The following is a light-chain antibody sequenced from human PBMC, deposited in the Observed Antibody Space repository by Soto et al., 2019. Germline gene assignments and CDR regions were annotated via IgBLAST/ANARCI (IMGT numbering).Light chain of an antibody. CDR3: QVWDSSTDVV. CDR1: DIGSKS. V-gene: IGLV3-21*04. Sequence: SYELTQPPSVSVAPGKTATVTCGGNDIGSKSVHWYQQKPGQAPVLVIYYDTERPSGIPERFSGSNSGNTATLTISRVEAGDEADYYCQVWDSSTDVVFGGGTKLTVL. CDR2: YDT. J-gene: IGLJ2*01.